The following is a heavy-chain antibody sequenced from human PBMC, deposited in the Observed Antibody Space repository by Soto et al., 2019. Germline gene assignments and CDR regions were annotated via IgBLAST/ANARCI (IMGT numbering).Heavy chain of an antibody. Sequence: QVQLVESGGGVVQPGRSLRLSCAASGFTFDNYGMHWVRQAPGKGLEWVVVISFDGRNTYYADSVKGRFTISRDNSKNTMELQMASVGAEDTAVYYCAKQSGSGSYHDVGSGGHFDSWGHGTLVTVSS. CDR1: GFTFDNYG. D-gene: IGHD3-10*01. CDR3: AKQSGSGSYHDVGSGGHFDS. CDR2: ISFDGRNT. J-gene: IGHJ4*01. V-gene: IGHV3-30*18.